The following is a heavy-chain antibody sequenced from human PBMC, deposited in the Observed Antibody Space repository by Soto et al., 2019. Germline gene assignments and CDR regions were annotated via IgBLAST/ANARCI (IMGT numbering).Heavy chain of an antibody. V-gene: IGHV3-74*01. CDR2: INPGGSIT. Sequence: EEQLVESGGGLVQPGGSLRLSCAASGFTFSSYWMHWVRQAPGKGLVWVSRINPGGSITAYADSVKGRFTISRDNAKNTRYLQMNSLRGDDTAVYYCARVPTGKYGVWNYWCQGTLVTVSS. D-gene: IGHD2-8*01. CDR1: GFTFSSYW. CDR3: ARVPTGKYGVWNY. J-gene: IGHJ4*02.